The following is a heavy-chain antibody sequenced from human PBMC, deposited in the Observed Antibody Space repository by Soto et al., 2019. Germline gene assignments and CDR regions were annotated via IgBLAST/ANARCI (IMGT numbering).Heavy chain of an antibody. CDR2: IIPIFGTA. CDR1: GGPFSSYA. CDR3: ASVIAVAGTGISDY. Sequence: SVKVYFKASGGPFSSYAVSLVRQAPGQGLEWIGAIIPIFGTANYAQKFQGRVTITADESTSTAYMELSSLRSEDTAVYYCASVIAVAGTGISDYWGQGTLVTVSS. J-gene: IGHJ4*02. D-gene: IGHD6-19*01. V-gene: IGHV1-69*13.